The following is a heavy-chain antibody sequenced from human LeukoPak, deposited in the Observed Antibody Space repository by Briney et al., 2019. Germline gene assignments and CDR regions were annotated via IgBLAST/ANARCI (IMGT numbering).Heavy chain of an antibody. D-gene: IGHD3-22*01. Sequence: PGGSLRLSCAASGFTFSSYGMHWVRQAPGKGLEWVAFIRYDGSNKYYADSVKGRFTISRDNSKNTLYLQMNSLRAEDTAVYYCAKSPNYDSSGSDYWGQGTLVTVSS. CDR2: IRYDGSNK. J-gene: IGHJ4*02. CDR1: GFTFSSYG. V-gene: IGHV3-30*02. CDR3: AKSPNYDSSGSDY.